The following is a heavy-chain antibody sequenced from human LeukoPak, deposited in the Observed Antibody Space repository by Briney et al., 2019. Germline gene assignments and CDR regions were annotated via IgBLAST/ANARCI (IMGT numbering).Heavy chain of an antibody. CDR1: GFTFSNYG. D-gene: IGHD3-16*01. J-gene: IGHJ4*02. CDR2: IKQDGSEK. CDR3: ARDSVMITFGGGFDY. V-gene: IGHV3-7*01. Sequence: GGSLRLSCAASGFTFSNYGMHWVRQAPGKGLEWVANIKQDGSEKYYVDSVKGRFTISRDNSKNTLYLQMKSLRAEDTAVYYCARDSVMITFGGGFDYWGQGTLVTVSS.